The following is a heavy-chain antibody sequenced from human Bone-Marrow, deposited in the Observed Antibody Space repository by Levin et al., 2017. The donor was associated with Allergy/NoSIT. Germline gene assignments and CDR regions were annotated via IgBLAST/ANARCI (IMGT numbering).Heavy chain of an antibody. D-gene: IGHD2-2*01. Sequence: LTCAASGFTFTNYGMHWVRQAPGKGLEWVAYLSYDGRNKYYAESVKGRFTISRDNVKDRLFLQMDSLRTDDTAVYFCAKDPCSSATCYGSYYYFDGMDAWGRGTTVTVSS. V-gene: IGHV3-30*18. J-gene: IGHJ6*02. CDR1: GFTFTNYG. CDR2: LSYDGRNK. CDR3: AKDPCSSATCYGSYYYFDGMDA.